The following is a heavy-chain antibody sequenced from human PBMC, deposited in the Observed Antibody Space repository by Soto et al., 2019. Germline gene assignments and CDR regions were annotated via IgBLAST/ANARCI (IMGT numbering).Heavy chain of an antibody. CDR1: GYTFTNNY. J-gene: IGHJ5*02. CDR2: INPRNGDT. Sequence: QEQLVQSGAEVREPGASVKVSCKASGYTFTNNYIQWVRQAPGQGLEWLAMINPRNGDTRHAQVFQGRITLPLDTSTTTAYMEIKSLRSEDTAFYYCARDRPHAWLDPWGQGTLVTVSS. V-gene: IGHV1-46*01. CDR3: ARDRPHAWLDP.